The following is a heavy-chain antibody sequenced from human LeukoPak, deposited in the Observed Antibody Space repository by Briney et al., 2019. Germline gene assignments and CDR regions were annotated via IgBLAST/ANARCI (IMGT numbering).Heavy chain of an antibody. Sequence: ESGPTLVNPTQTLTLTCTFSGFSLSTSGMCVNWIRQPPGKALEWLARIDWDDDKYYSTSLKTRLTISKDTSKNQVVLTMTNMDPVDTATYYCARILYDNRYFDYWGQGTLVTVSS. CDR2: IDWDDDK. CDR3: ARILYDNRYFDY. CDR1: GFSLSTSGMC. J-gene: IGHJ4*02. D-gene: IGHD3-22*01. V-gene: IGHV2-70*11.